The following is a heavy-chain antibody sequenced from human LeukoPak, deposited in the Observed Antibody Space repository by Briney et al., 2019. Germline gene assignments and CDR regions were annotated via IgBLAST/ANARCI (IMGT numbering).Heavy chain of an antibody. J-gene: IGHJ5*02. CDR2: MYHSGIT. Sequence: SETLSLTCAVSGYSINSAYYWGWIRQPPGKGLEWIASMYHSGITYYNSSLKSRATISVDTSKNQFSLKLNSVAAADTSVYYCARLTPGKNWFDPWGHGTLVTVSS. V-gene: IGHV4-38-2*01. CDR3: ARLTPGKNWFDP. D-gene: IGHD3-10*01. CDR1: GYSINSAYY.